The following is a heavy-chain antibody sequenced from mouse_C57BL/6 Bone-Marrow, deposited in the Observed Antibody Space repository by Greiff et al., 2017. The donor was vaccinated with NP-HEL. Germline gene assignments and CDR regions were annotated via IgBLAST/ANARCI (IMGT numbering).Heavy chain of an antibody. CDR1: GYTFTSYW. J-gene: IGHJ3*01. CDR3: ARVSTMVKRFAD. Sequence: VQLQESGAELVRPGTSVKLSCKVSGYTFTSYWMHWVKQRPGQGLEWIGVIDPSDSYTNYNQKFKGKATLTVDTSSRPAYMQLRSLTSEDSAVLYCARVSTMVKRFADWGQGTRGT. CDR2: IDPSDSYT. D-gene: IGHD2-2*01. V-gene: IGHV1-59*01.